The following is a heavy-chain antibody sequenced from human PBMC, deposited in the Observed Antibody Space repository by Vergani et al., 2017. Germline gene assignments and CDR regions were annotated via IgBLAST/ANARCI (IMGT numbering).Heavy chain of an antibody. D-gene: IGHD3-22*01. Sequence: VQLVQSGAEVKKPGSSVKVSCKASGGTFSSYAISWVRQAPGQGLEWMGRTIPMLGATNYAQKFQGRVTITADESTSTAYMELSSLRSEDTAVYYCARQASYYYDRSGHYYEGWFDPWGQGTLVTVSS. CDR3: ARQASYYYDRSGHYYEGWFDP. V-gene: IGHV1-69*13. CDR2: TIPMLGAT. CDR1: GGTFSSYA. J-gene: IGHJ5*02.